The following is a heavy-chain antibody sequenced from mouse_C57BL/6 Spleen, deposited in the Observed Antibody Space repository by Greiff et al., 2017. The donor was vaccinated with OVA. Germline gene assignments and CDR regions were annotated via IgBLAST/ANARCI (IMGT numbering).Heavy chain of an antibody. CDR2: FYPGSGSI. J-gene: IGHJ1*03. CDR1: GYTFTEYT. V-gene: IGHV1-62-2*01. Sequence: QVQLKESGAELVKPGASVKLSCKASGYTFTEYTIHWVKKRSGQGREWIGWFYPGSGSIKYNEKFKDKATLTADKSSSKVYMELSRMTSEDSAVYFCARHEAPHYYGSSWYFDVWGTGTTVTVSS. CDR3: ARHEAPHYYGSSWYFDV. D-gene: IGHD1-1*01.